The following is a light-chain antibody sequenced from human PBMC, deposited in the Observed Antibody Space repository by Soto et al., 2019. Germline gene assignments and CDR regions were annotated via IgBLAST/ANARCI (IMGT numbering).Light chain of an antibody. J-gene: IGLJ1*01. CDR1: SSDVGGYKS. CDR3: SSYTTSAPYV. Sequence: QSVLTQPRSVSGSPGQSVTVSCIGTSSDVGGYKSVSWYQQYPGKAPKLMIYDVSERPSGVPNRFSGSKSGNTASLTISGLQAEDEADYYCSSYTTSAPYVFGSGTKVTVL. V-gene: IGLV2-11*01. CDR2: DVS.